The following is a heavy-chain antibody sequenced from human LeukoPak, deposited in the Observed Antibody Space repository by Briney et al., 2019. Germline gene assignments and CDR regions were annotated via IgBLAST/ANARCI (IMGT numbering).Heavy chain of an antibody. D-gene: IGHD2-2*01. Sequence: ASVKVSCKASGGTFCSYAISWVRQAPGQGLEWMGGIIPIFGTANYAQKFQGRVTITADKSTSTAYMELSSLRSEDTAVYYCATSDIVVVPAASPEDAFDIWGQGTMVTVSS. J-gene: IGHJ3*02. CDR2: IIPIFGTA. CDR3: ATSDIVVVPAASPEDAFDI. CDR1: GGTFCSYA. V-gene: IGHV1-69*06.